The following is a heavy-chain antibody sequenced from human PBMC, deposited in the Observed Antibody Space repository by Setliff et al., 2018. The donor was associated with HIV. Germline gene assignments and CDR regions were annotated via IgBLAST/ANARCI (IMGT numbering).Heavy chain of an antibody. V-gene: IGHV3-21*04. CDR1: GFTFSSYS. Sequence: SLRLSCAASGFTFSSYSMNWVRQAPGKGLGWVSFISSQDYTDYADFVKGRFTISRDNSKNSLYLQMNSLTSEDTAMYYCVRGVSPSIWGLGTLVTVSS. D-gene: IGHD3-10*01. CDR3: VRGVSPSI. CDR2: ISSQDYT. J-gene: IGHJ4*02.